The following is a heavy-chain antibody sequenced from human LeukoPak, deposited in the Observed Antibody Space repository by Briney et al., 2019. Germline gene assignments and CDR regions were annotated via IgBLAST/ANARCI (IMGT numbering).Heavy chain of an antibody. Sequence: SQTLSLTCTVSGGSISSGAYYWSWIRQPPGKGPQWIGYIYHGGSTYYNPSLKSRVTISVDRSKNRFSLKLNSVTAADTAVYYCARSNAYNQGYFDYWGQGTLVTASS. D-gene: IGHD5-24*01. V-gene: IGHV4-30-2*01. CDR3: ARSNAYNQGYFDY. J-gene: IGHJ4*02. CDR2: IYHGGST. CDR1: GGSISSGAYY.